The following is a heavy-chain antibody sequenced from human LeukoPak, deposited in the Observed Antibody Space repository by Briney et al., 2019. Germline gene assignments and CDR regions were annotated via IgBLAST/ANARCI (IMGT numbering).Heavy chain of an antibody. V-gene: IGHV3-53*01. CDR2: IYSGANT. D-gene: IGHD1-26*01. Sequence: GGSLRLSCAASGFTVSGNYMSWVRQAPGKGLEWVSVIYSGANTYYADSVKGRFTISTDASKNTLYVQMNSLRAEDTAVYYCASSGSYRFDYWGQGTLVTVSS. CDR3: ASSGSYRFDY. J-gene: IGHJ4*02. CDR1: GFTVSGNY.